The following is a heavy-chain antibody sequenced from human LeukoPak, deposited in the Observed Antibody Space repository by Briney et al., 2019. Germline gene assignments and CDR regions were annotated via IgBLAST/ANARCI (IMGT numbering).Heavy chain of an antibody. CDR2: INPNSGGT. J-gene: IGHJ4*02. Sequence: ASVKVSCKASGYTFTSYYMHWVRQAPGQGLEWMGWINPNSGGTNYAQKFQGRVTMTRDTSISTAYMELSRLRSDDTAVYYCARDGGLERRWSDYWGQGTLVTVSS. V-gene: IGHV1-2*02. CDR3: ARDGGLERRWSDY. CDR1: GYTFTSYY. D-gene: IGHD1-1*01.